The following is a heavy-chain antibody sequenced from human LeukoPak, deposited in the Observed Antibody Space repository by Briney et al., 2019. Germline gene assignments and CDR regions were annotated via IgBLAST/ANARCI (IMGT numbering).Heavy chain of an antibody. CDR1: GGSISSSSYY. CDR2: IYYSGST. Sequence: SETLSLTRTVSGGSISSSSYYWGWIRQPPGKGLEWIGSIYYSGSTYYNPSLKSRVTISVDTSKNQFSLKLSSVTAADTAVYYCARHHDSSSWYLGLRVSWFDPWGQGTLVTVSS. V-gene: IGHV4-39*01. CDR3: ARHHDSSSWYLGLRVSWFDP. J-gene: IGHJ5*02. D-gene: IGHD6-13*01.